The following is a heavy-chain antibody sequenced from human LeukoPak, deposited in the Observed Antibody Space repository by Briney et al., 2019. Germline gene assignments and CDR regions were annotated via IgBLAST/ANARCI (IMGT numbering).Heavy chain of an antibody. D-gene: IGHD2-15*01. CDR3: ARASTYCSGGSCYSRSYYYYGMDV. CDR1: RYTFTEYY. V-gene: IGHV1-2*02. J-gene: IGHJ6*02. Sequence: GASVKASCKASRYTFTEYYMHWVRQAPGQGLGGMGWINPNIGGTNYQGRVTMTRDTSISTAYMELSRLRSDDTAVYYCARASTYCSGGSCYSRSYYYYGMDVWGQGTTVTVSS. CDR2: INPNIGGT.